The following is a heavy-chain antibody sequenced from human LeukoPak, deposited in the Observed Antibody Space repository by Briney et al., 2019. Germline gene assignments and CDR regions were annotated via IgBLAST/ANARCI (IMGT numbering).Heavy chain of an antibody. CDR2: IYSSGSI. CDR1: GGSISSDY. CDR3: TRGAGPFDY. D-gene: IGHD3-16*01. Sequence: SKTLSLSCNVSGGSISSDYWSWIRQPAGKGLEWIGRIYSSGSINYNSSLKSRVTMSVDTSKNQFSLKLSSVTAADTAVYYCTRGAGPFDYWGQGTLVSVSS. J-gene: IGHJ4*02. V-gene: IGHV4-4*07.